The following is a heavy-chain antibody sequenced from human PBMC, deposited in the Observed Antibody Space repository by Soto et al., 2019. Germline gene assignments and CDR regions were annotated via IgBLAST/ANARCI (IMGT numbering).Heavy chain of an antibody. V-gene: IGHV3-48*01. CDR1: GFTFSSYS. Sequence: EVQVVESGGGFVQPGGSLRLSCAASGFTFSSYSMNWVRQAPGKGLEWVSYISGSRTTIYYADSVRGRFTISRDNAKNSLYLEMNSLRGEETAVYYCMRDEAATGQSFEYCGRGTLVTVSS. J-gene: IGHJ4*02. CDR3: MRDEAATGQSFEY. D-gene: IGHD1-26*01. CDR2: ISGSRTTI.